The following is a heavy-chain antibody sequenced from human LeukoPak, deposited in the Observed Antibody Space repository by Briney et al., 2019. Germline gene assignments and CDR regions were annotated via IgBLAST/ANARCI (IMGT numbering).Heavy chain of an antibody. V-gene: IGHV3-48*01. CDR3: ARGYHDFSGYWLSYFDY. CDR2: ISSSSSTI. J-gene: IGHJ4*02. D-gene: IGHD3-22*01. CDR1: GFTFSSYS. Sequence: GGSLRLSCAASGFTFSSYSMNWDRQAPGKGLEWVSYISSSSSTIYYADSVKGRFTISRDNAKNSLYLQMNSLRAEDTAVYYCARGYHDFSGYWLSYFDYWGQGTLVTVSS.